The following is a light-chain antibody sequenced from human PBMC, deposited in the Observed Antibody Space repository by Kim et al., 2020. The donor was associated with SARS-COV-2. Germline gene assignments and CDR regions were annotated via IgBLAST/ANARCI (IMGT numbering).Light chain of an antibody. Sequence: SSVKLTCTLKSGHNSNIIAGNQQQTGKAPRYLINLEGSGSYNRGGGFPDRSSGSSSGAARYLTIANRQSEDEADYYCEAWDTNTRVFGGGTQLTVL. V-gene: IGLV4-60*03. CDR2: LEGSGSY. J-gene: IGLJ3*02. CDR3: EAWDTNTRV. CDR1: SGHNSNI.